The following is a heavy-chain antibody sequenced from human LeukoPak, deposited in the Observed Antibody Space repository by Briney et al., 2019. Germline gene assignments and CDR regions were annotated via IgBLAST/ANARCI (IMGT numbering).Heavy chain of an antibody. J-gene: IGHJ4*02. D-gene: IGHD6-19*01. V-gene: IGHV3-7*03. CDR3: ARDRVYSSGWYDY. Sequence: GGSLRLSCAASGFTFSSYWMSWVRQAPGKGLEWVANIKQDGSEKYYVDSVKGRFTISRDNAKNPLYLQMNSLRAEDTAVYYCARDRVYSSGWYDYWGQGTLVTVSS. CDR1: GFTFSSYW. CDR2: IKQDGSEK.